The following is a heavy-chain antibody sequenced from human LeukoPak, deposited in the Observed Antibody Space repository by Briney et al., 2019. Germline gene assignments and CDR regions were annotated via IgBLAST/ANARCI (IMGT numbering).Heavy chain of an antibody. CDR3: ARVQAVAGTRYYYYYYGMDV. J-gene: IGHJ6*02. D-gene: IGHD6-19*01. CDR2: ISYDGSNK. V-gene: IGHV3-30*04. CDR1: GFTFSSYA. Sequence: PGRSLRLSCAASGFTFSSYAIHWVRQAPGKGLEWVAVISYDGSNKYYADSVKGRFTISRDNSKNTLYLQMNSLRAEDTAVYYCARVQAVAGTRYYYYYYGMDVWGQGTTVTVSS.